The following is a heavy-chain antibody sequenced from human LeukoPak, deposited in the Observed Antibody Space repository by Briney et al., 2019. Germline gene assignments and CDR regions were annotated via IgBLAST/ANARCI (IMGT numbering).Heavy chain of an antibody. D-gene: IGHD6-19*01. CDR2: ISYDGSNK. CDR1: GFTFSSYG. Sequence: GGSLRLSCAASGFTFSSYGMYWVRQAPGKGLEWVAVISYDGSNKYYADSVKGRFTIPRDNSKNTLYLQMNSLRAEDTAVYYCAKDSYSSGWYPTEYFDYWGQGTLVTVSS. J-gene: IGHJ4*02. CDR3: AKDSYSSGWYPTEYFDY. V-gene: IGHV3-30*18.